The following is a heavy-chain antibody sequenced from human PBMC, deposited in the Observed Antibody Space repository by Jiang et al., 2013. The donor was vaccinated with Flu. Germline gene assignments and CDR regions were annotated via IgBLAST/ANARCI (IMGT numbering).Heavy chain of an antibody. J-gene: IGHJ6*02. CDR1: GYIFTSYY. CDR3: ARGVGGYRHGLRWYYYGMEV. Sequence: VQLVESGAEVKKPGASVKVSCKASGYIFTSYYMHWVRQAPGQGLEWMGIINPSGGSTTYAQKFQGRVTMTRDTPTSTLYMELSSLRSEDTAVYYCARGVGGYRHGLRWYYYGMEVWGQGTTVTVSS. V-gene: IGHV1-46*01. D-gene: IGHD5-18*01. CDR2: INPSGGST.